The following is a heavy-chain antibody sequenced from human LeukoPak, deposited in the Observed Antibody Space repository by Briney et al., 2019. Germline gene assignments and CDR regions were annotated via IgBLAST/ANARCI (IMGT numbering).Heavy chain of an antibody. J-gene: IGHJ3*02. D-gene: IGHD3-22*01. Sequence: PGGSLRLSCAASGFTFSSYSMNWVRQAPGKGLEWVSSISSSSSYIYYADSVKGRFTISRDNAKNSLYLQMNSLRAEDTAVYYCARGVYYYDSSGYEDDAFDIWGQGTMVTVSS. CDR3: ARGVYYYDSSGYEDDAFDI. CDR2: ISSSSSYI. CDR1: GFTFSSYS. V-gene: IGHV3-21*01.